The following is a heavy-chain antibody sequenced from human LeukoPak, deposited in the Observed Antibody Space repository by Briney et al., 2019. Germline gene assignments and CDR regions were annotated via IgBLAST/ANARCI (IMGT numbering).Heavy chain of an antibody. V-gene: IGHV1-8*01. Sequence: ASVKVSCRASGYTFTSYDINWVRQATGQGLEWMGWMNPNSGNTGYAQKFQGRVTMTRNTSISTAYMELSSLRSEDTAVYYCARGYYYYDSSGYYYVFDYWGQGTLVTFSS. CDR2: MNPNSGNT. J-gene: IGHJ4*02. CDR1: GYTFTSYD. CDR3: ARGYYYYDSSGYYYVFDY. D-gene: IGHD3-22*01.